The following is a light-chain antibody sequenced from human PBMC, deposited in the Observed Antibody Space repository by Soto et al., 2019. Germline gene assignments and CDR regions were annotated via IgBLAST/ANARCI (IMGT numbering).Light chain of an antibody. V-gene: IGLV1-44*01. CDR3: ATWDDSLNLLYV. CDR2: LNS. CDR1: SSNIGGNS. J-gene: IGLJ1*01. Sequence: QPVMTQPPSVSAAPGQKVTISCSGSSSNIGGNSVSWYQQLPGTAPKLLIYLNSRRPSGVPDRFSGSKSGTSASLAISGLQSEDEAEYYCATWDDSLNLLYVFGTGTKLTVL.